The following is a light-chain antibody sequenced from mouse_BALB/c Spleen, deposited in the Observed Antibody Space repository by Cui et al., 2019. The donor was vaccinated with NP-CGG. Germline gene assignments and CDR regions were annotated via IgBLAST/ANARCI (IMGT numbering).Light chain of an antibody. Sequence: QAVVTHESALTTSPGETVTLTCRSSTGAITTSNYANLVQEKPDHLFTGLIGGTNNRPPGVPARFSGSLVGDKAALTITGAQTEDEAIYFCALWYSNHWVFGGGTKLTVL. CDR2: GTN. J-gene: IGLJ1*01. CDR3: ALWYSNHWV. CDR1: TGAITTSNY. V-gene: IGLV1*01.